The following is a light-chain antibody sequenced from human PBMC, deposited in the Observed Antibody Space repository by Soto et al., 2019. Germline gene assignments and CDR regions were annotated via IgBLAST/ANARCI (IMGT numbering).Light chain of an antibody. V-gene: IGKV3-15*01. Sequence: EIVMTQSPSTLPVSSGERATLSCRASQSVSSDLAWYQQKPGQAPRLLIYGASTRAIGIPARFSGSGSGTEFTLTISSLQSEDFAVYYCQQYNNWPPTFGQGSKVDIK. CDR1: QSVSSD. CDR3: QQYNNWPPT. J-gene: IGKJ1*01. CDR2: GAS.